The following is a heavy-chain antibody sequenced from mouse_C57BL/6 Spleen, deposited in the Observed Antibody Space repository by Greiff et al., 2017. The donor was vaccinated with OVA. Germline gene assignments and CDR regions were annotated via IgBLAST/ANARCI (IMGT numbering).Heavy chain of an antibody. J-gene: IGHJ4*01. Sequence: EVQRVESGGGLVKPGGSLKLSCAASGFTFSDYGMHWVRQAPEKGLEWVAYISSGSSTIYYADTVKGRFTISRDNAKNTLFLQMTSLRSEDTAMYYCARLRYYYGSSYDYAMDYWGQGTSVTVSS. D-gene: IGHD1-1*01. CDR2: ISSGSSTI. CDR1: GFTFSDYG. V-gene: IGHV5-17*01. CDR3: ARLRYYYGSSYDYAMDY.